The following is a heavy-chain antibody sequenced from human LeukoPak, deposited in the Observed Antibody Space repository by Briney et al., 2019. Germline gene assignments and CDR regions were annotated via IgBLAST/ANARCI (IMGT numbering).Heavy chain of an antibody. Sequence: GGSLRLSCAASGFTFSFYAMSWVRRAPGEGLEWVSSISSSGDVTFYTDPVKGRFTISRDNSKNTLYLQMNSLRAEDTAIYYCAKDRPNYYESNGHYYKRDGDYWGQGTLVTVSS. D-gene: IGHD3-22*01. CDR2: ISSSGDVT. CDR1: GFTFSFYA. J-gene: IGHJ4*02. CDR3: AKDRPNYYESNGHYYKRDGDY. V-gene: IGHV3-23*01.